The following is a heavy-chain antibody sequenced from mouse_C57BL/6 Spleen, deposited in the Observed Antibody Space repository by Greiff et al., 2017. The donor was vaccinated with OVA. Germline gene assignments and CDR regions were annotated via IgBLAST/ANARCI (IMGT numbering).Heavy chain of an antibody. CDR3: VVYSNYFDY. CDR1: GFSFNTYA. D-gene: IGHD2-5*01. Sequence: EVKLVESGGGLVQPKGSLKLSCAASGFSFNTYAMNWVRQAPGKGWEWVARIRSKSNNYATYYADSVKDRFTISRDDSESMLYLQMNNLKTEDTAMYYCVVYSNYFDYWGQGTTLTVSS. J-gene: IGHJ2*01. CDR2: IRSKSNNYAT. V-gene: IGHV10-1*01.